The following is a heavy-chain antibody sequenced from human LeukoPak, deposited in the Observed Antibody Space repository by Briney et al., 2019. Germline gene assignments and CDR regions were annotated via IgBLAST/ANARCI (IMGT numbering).Heavy chain of an antibody. CDR3: ASSGARYCSSTSCFFDY. CDR1: GYTFTSYG. J-gene: IGHJ4*02. D-gene: IGHD2-2*01. CDR2: ISAYNGNT. Sequence: ASVKVSCKASGYTFTSYGISWVRLAPGQGLEWMGWISAYNGNTNYAQKLQGRVTMTTDTSTSTAYMELRSLRSDDTAVYYCASSGARYCSSTSCFFDYWGQGTLVTVSS. V-gene: IGHV1-18*01.